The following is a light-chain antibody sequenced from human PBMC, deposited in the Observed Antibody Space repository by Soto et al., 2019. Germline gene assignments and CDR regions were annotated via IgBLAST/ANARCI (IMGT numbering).Light chain of an antibody. CDR1: SSDVGDYNY. Sequence: QSVLTQPASVSGSPGQSITISCTGTSSDVGDYNYVSWYQQHPGKAPKLMIYEVSNRPSGVSNRFSGSKSGNTASPTISGLQAEDEADYYCSSYTSSPSYVFGTGTKVTVL. CDR3: SSYTSSPSYV. CDR2: EVS. J-gene: IGLJ1*01. V-gene: IGLV2-14*01.